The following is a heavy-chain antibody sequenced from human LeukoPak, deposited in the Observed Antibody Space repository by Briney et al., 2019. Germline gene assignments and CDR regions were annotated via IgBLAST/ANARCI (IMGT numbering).Heavy chain of an antibody. J-gene: IGHJ4*02. D-gene: IGHD1-26*01. V-gene: IGHV3-74*01. CDR1: GFTFSRYW. Sequence: GGSLRLSCAASGFTFSRYWMQWVRQAPGKRLVWVSRINSDGSSTSYADSVKGRFTTSRDNAKNTLYLQMNSLRAEDAAVYYCVRVGSDSGSYYDYWGQGTLVTVSS. CDR3: VRVGSDSGSYYDY. CDR2: INSDGSST.